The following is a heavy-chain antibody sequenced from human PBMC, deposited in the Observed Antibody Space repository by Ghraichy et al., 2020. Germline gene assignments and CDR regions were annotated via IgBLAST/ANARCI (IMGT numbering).Heavy chain of an antibody. V-gene: IGHV3-48*01. J-gene: IGHJ4*02. CDR1: GFTFKTYS. CDR2: ISSPGDTI. CDR3: AAEAGGDPYEF. D-gene: IGHD2-21*02. Sequence: GGSLRLSCVASGFTFKTYSMNWVRQAPGKGLEWVAYISSPGDTIYYADSVKGRFTISRDNAKQSLFLQMNNLTAEDTAVYFCAAEAGGDPYEFWGQGTVVSVSS.